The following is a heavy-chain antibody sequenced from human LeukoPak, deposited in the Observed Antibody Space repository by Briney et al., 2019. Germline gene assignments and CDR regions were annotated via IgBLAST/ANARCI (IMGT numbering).Heavy chain of an antibody. D-gene: IGHD3-3*01. CDR3: ATSIFGVVTPFYYYGMDV. J-gene: IGHJ6*02. V-gene: IGHV3-21*01. Sequence: PGGSLRLSCAASGFRSNDYAMTWVRQAPGKGLEWVSSISSSSSYIYYADSVKGRFTISRDNAKNSLYLQMNSLRAEDTAVYYCATSIFGVVTPFYYYGMDVWGQGTTVTVSS. CDR1: GFRSNDYA. CDR2: ISSSSSYI.